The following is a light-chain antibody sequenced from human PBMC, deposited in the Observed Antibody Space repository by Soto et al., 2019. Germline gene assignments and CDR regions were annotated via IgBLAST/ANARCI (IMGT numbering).Light chain of an antibody. J-gene: IGKJ1*01. CDR2: GAS. CDR3: LQNHNYPPT. Sequence: AIQMTQSPSSLSASVGDRVTITCRASQDISDDVGWYQQTPGKAPKLLISGASRLQSGVPSRFSGSGSGAAFTLTITSLRPEDSATYYCLQNHNYPPTFGQGTKV. CDR1: QDISDD. V-gene: IGKV1-6*01.